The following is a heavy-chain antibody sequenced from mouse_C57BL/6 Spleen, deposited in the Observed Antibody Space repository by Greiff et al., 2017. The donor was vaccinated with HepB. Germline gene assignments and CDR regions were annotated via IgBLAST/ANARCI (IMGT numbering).Heavy chain of an antibody. CDR2: IYPGSGST. Sequence: QVQLQQPGAELVKPGASVKMSCKASGYTFTSYWITWVKQRPGQGLEWIGDIYPGSGSTNYNEKFKSKATLTVDTSSSTAYMQLSSLTSEDSAVYYCARGGWGLRRGDAMDYWGQGTSVTVSS. J-gene: IGHJ4*01. CDR3: ARGGWGLRRGDAMDY. CDR1: GYTFTSYW. V-gene: IGHV1-55*01. D-gene: IGHD2-4*01.